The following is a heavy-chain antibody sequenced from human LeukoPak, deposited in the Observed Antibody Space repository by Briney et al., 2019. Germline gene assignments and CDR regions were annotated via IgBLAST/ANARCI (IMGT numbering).Heavy chain of an antibody. V-gene: IGHV4-38-2*01. D-gene: IGHD2-8*02. CDR2: IYHSGST. J-gene: IGHJ5*02. CDR1: GYSISSGDY. CDR3: ASLPVGDWFDP. Sequence: SETLSLTCAVSGYSISSGDYWGWIRQPPGKGLEWIGSIYHSGSTYYNPSLKRRATISVDTSKNQFSLKLSSVTAADTAVYYCASLPVGDWFDPWGQGTLVTVSS.